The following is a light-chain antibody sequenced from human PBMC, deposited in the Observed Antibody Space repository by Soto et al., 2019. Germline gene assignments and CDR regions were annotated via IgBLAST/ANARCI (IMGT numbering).Light chain of an antibody. CDR3: QQRSNWPLT. J-gene: IGKJ4*01. Sequence: EIVLTQSPATLSLSPGERGTLSCRASQSVSSYLAWYQQKPGQAPRLLIYDASNRATGIPARFSGSGSGTDFTLTISSLEPEDFAVYYCQQRSNWPLTFSGGTKVEIK. CDR1: QSVSSY. CDR2: DAS. V-gene: IGKV3-11*01.